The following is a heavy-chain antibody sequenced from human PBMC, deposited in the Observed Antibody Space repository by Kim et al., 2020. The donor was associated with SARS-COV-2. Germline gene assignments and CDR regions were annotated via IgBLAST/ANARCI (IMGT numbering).Heavy chain of an antibody. V-gene: IGHV3-30*04. Sequence: GGSLRLSCAASGFTFSSYAMHWVRQAPGKGLEWVAVISYDGSNKYYADSVKGRFTISRDNSKNTLYLQMNSLRAEDTAVYYCAREKGYSYGYDYWGQGTLVTVSS. CDR3: AREKGYSYGYDY. CDR1: GFTFSSYA. J-gene: IGHJ4*02. CDR2: ISYDGSNK. D-gene: IGHD5-18*01.